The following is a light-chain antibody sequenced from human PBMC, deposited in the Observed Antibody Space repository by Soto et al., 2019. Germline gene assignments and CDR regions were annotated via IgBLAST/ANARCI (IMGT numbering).Light chain of an antibody. CDR3: QQTSNTPQT. Sequence: DIPMTQSPSSLSASVGDRVTITCRASQNIDIYVHWYQQKPGTAPKLLIYGASSLQSGVPSRFSGSGSGTDFTLTIRSLQPEDFATYYCQQTSNTPQTFGGGTKVEIK. V-gene: IGKV1-39*01. CDR1: QNIDIY. CDR2: GAS. J-gene: IGKJ4*01.